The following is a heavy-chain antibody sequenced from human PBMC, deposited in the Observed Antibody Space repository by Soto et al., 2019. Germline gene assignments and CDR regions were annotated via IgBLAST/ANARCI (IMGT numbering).Heavy chain of an antibody. CDR2: ISTYNGNT. V-gene: IGHV1-18*01. J-gene: IGHJ2*01. CDR3: ARGYCISLTCVYWYFGH. D-gene: IGHD2-2*01. Sequence: QVQLVQSGAEVKKPGASVKVSCKATGYTFTSYGISWVRQAPGQGLEWMGWISTYNGNTKYAQNFQGRLTMTTDTSTSTAYMELTSLTSDDTAVYYCARGYCISLTCVYWYFGHWGRGTLVTVSS. CDR1: GYTFTSYG.